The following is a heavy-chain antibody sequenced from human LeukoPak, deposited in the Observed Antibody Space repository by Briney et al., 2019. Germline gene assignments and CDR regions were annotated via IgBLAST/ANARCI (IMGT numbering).Heavy chain of an antibody. D-gene: IGHD6-19*01. Sequence: PGGSLRLSCAASGFTFSSYGMHWVRQAPGEGLEWVAVIWYDGSNKYYADSVKGRFTISRDNSKNTLYLQMNSLRAEDTAVYYCARRSNGQWLPRWDYYGMDVWGQGTTVTVSS. CDR3: ARRSNGQWLPRWDYYGMDV. V-gene: IGHV3-33*01. CDR1: GFTFSSYG. J-gene: IGHJ6*02. CDR2: IWYDGSNK.